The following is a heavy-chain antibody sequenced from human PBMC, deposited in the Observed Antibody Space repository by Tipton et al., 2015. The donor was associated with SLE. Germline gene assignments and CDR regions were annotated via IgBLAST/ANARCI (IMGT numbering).Heavy chain of an antibody. J-gene: IGHJ4*02. CDR2: IYYSGST. CDR1: GGSISSSSYY. D-gene: IGHD3-3*01. Sequence: TLSLTCTVSGGSISSSSYYWGWIRQPPGKGLEWIGSIYYSGSTYYNPSLKSRVTISVDTSKNQFSLKLRSVTAADTAVYYCARSQTYYDFWNGYYGYWGQGTLVTVSS. CDR3: ARSQTYYDFWNGYYGY. V-gene: IGHV4-39*01.